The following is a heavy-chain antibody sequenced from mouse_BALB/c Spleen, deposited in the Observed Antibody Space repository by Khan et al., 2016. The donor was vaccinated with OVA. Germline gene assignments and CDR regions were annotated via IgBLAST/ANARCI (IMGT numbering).Heavy chain of an antibody. Sequence: VQLQQSGPELVRPGASVKISCKASGYSFTGYFMNWVMQSHGKSLEWIGRINPHIGETFYNQRFKDKATLTVDESSSTAHMEHRSLASADSAVYYCTRIYRSDFDYWGQGTTLTVSS. CDR3: TRIYRSDFDY. J-gene: IGHJ2*01. CDR2: INPHIGET. CDR1: GYSFTGYF. V-gene: IGHV1-20*02. D-gene: IGHD1-1*01.